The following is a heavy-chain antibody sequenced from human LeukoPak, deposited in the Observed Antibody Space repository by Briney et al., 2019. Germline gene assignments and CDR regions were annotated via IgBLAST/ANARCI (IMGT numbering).Heavy chain of an antibody. CDR1: GFTFSSYW. V-gene: IGHV3-7*01. D-gene: IGHD1-26*01. Sequence: GGSLRLSCAASGFTFSSYWMSWVRQAPGKGLEWVANIKQNGSEKYYVDSVKGRFTISRDNAKNSLYLQMNSLTAEDTAVYYCARDPYSGAYGNTYYYYMDVWGKGTTVTISS. CDR3: ARDPYSGAYGNTYYYYMDV. CDR2: IKQNGSEK. J-gene: IGHJ6*03.